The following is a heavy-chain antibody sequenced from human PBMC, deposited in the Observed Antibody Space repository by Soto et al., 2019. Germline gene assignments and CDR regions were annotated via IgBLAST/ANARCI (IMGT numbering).Heavy chain of an antibody. CDR2: ISDSGST. CDR3: AREEESRSPWGYFDH. D-gene: IGHD1-26*01. J-gene: IGHJ4*02. V-gene: IGHV4-59*01. CDR1: RGSISGYY. Sequence: PSETLSLTCTVSRGSISGYYWSWIRQPPGKGLEWVGSISDSGSTNYNPSLKGRLTISVDTSKSQFSLKVRSMTAADTAVYYCAREEESRSPWGYFDHWGQGTRVTVSS.